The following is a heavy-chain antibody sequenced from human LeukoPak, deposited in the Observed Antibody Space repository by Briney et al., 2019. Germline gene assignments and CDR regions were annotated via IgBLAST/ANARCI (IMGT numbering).Heavy chain of an antibody. CDR2: IYYSGST. D-gene: IGHD1-26*01. Sequence: PLETLSLTCTVSGGSISSYYWSWIRQPPGKGLEWIGYIYYSGSTNYNPSLKSRVTISVDTSKNQFSLKLSSVTAADTAVYYCATGSLGSYHYWGQGTLVTVSS. CDR3: ATGSLGSYHY. CDR1: GGSISSYY. J-gene: IGHJ4*02. V-gene: IGHV4-59*01.